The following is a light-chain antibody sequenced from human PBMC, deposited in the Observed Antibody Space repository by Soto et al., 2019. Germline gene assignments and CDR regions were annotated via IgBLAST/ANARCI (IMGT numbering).Light chain of an antibody. CDR1: QSVSSY. V-gene: IGKV1-39*01. J-gene: IGKJ3*01. CDR3: QQSYSTPPFT. Sequence: DIQMTQSPSPLSASVGDRVDITCRTSQSVSSYLNWYQAKPGKAPELLIYEASSLESGVPSRFSGSGSGTDFTLTISSLQPEDSATYYCQQSYSTPPFTFGPGTRVDI. CDR2: EAS.